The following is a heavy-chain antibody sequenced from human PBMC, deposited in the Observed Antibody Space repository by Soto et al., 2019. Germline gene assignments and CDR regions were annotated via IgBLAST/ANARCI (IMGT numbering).Heavy chain of an antibody. Sequence: QVQLVQSGAEVKKPGSSVKVSCKASGGTFSSYAISWVRQAPGQGLEWMGGIIPIFGTANYAQKFQGRVTITAXXSXSXXYMELSSLRSEDTAVYYCARPNCGGNPLFGAGLDYWGQGPLVTVSS. J-gene: IGHJ4*02. CDR1: GGTFSSYA. V-gene: IGHV1-69*12. CDR2: IIPIFGTA. D-gene: IGHD2-15*01. CDR3: ARPNCGGNPLFGAGLDY.